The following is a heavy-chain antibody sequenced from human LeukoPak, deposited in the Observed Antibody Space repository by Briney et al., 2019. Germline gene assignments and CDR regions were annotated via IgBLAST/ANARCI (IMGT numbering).Heavy chain of an antibody. J-gene: IGHJ4*02. CDR3: ARDRRDILTGYLDY. CDR1: RFTFSSYG. Sequence: GGSLRLSCAASRFTFSSYGMSWVRQAPGKGLEWVSGISSSGGSTYYADSVKGRFTISRDNSRNTLYLQMNSLRAEDTAVYYCARDRRDILTGYLDYWGQGTLVTVSS. CDR2: ISSSGGST. D-gene: IGHD3-9*01. V-gene: IGHV3-23*01.